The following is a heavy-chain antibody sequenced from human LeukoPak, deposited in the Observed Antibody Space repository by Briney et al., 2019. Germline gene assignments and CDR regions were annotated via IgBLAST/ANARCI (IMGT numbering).Heavy chain of an antibody. Sequence: QTPSLTCAISGDSVSSNSASWNWSRQSPSRGLEWLGRTYYRSKWYNDYAVSVKGRITINPDTSKNQFSLQLNSLTPEDTAVYYCARNTPDFGTHQRFDPWGQGTLVTVSS. V-gene: IGHV6-1*01. CDR3: ARNTPDFGTHQRFDP. D-gene: IGHD3-10*01. CDR1: GDSVSSNSAS. CDR2: TYYRSKWYN. J-gene: IGHJ5*02.